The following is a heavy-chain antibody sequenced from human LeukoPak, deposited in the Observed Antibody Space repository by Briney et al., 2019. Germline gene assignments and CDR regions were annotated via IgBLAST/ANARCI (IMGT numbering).Heavy chain of an antibody. CDR3: ARAAEDAAADSSGGYDYGLDV. V-gene: IGHV1-2*02. D-gene: IGHD2-2*01. Sequence: ASVTVSCKASGYTIMGHYMHWVRQAPGQGLEWMGWINPNTGDTKSAPRFQGRVTMTRDTSINTAYMELTKLTSDDSAVYFCARAAEDAAADSSGGYDYGLDVWGQGATVTVSS. CDR2: INPNTGDT. J-gene: IGHJ6*01. CDR1: GYTIMGHY.